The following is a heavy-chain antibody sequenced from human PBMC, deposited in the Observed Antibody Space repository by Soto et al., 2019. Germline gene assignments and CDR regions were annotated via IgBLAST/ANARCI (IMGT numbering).Heavy chain of an antibody. V-gene: IGHV4-59*01. CDR1: GASISSYY. J-gene: IGHJ6*03. CDR3: ARGGSGSYGNYYYYMDV. CDR2: IYYSGST. Sequence: SETLSLTCTVSGASISSYYWSWIRQPPGKGLEWIGYIYYSGSTNYNPPLMSQVTISVDTSKNQFSLKLSSVTAADTAVYYCARGGSGSYGNYYYYMDVWGKGTTVTVSS. D-gene: IGHD3-10*01.